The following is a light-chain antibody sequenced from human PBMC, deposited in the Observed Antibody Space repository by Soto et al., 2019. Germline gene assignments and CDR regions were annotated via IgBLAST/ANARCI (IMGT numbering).Light chain of an antibody. CDR2: EVS. CDR1: SSDVGGYNY. Sequence: QSVLTQPASVSGSPGQSITSSCTGTSSDVGGYNYVSWYQQHPGKAPKLMIYEVSNRPSGVSNRFSGSKSGNTASLTISGLQAEDEADYYCSSYTSISTHVVFGGGTKLTVL. V-gene: IGLV2-14*01. CDR3: SSYTSISTHVV. J-gene: IGLJ2*01.